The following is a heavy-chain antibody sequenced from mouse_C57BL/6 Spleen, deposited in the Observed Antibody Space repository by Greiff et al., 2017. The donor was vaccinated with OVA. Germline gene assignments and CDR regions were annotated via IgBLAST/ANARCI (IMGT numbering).Heavy chain of an antibody. CDR3: ARNPHDGHYYAMDY. CDR2: IWSGGST. J-gene: IGHJ4*01. D-gene: IGHD2-3*01. CDR1: GFSLTSYG. Sequence: QVQLQQSGPGLVQPSQSLSITCTVSGFSLTSYGVHWVRQSPGKGLEWLGVIWSGGSTDYNAAFISRLSISKDNSKSQVFFKMNSLQADDTAIYYCARNPHDGHYYAMDYWGQGTSVTVSS. V-gene: IGHV2-2*01.